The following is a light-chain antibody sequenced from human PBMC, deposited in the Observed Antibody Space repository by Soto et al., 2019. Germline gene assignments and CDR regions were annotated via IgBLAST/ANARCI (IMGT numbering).Light chain of an antibody. CDR1: SSDVGGYNY. CDR2: DVS. CDR3: CSYAGNTLVV. V-gene: IGLV2-11*01. J-gene: IGLJ2*01. Sequence: QSALTQPRSVSGSPGQSVTISCTGTSSDVGGYNYVSWYQQNPGKAPKLMIYDVSKRPSGVSDRFSGSKSANTASLIISGLQAEDEADYSCCSYAGNTLVVFGGGTQLPVL.